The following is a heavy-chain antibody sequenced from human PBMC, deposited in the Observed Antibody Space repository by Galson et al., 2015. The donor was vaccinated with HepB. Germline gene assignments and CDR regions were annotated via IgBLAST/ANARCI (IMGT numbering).Heavy chain of an antibody. J-gene: IGHJ4*02. V-gene: IGHV4-34*01. CDR2: INHSGIT. Sequence: SETLSLTCSVYGGSFSIDYWTWIRQPPGKGLEWIGEINHSGITNYNPSLKSRVTMSVDTSKNQFSLQVTSVTAADTAVYYCAMEPQYHDTSTHYHDYWGQGTLVTVSS. D-gene: IGHD3-22*01. CDR3: AMEPQYHDTSTHYHDY. CDR1: GGSFSIDY.